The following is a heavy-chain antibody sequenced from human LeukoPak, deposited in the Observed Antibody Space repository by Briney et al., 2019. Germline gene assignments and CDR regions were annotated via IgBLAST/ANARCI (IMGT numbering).Heavy chain of an antibody. V-gene: IGHV4-4*07. J-gene: IGHJ4*02. D-gene: IGHD3-10*01. Sequence: SETLSLTCSASGGSISNYYWSWIRQPAGKGLGWIGRIYPSGSTNYNTSLKSRVTMSIDTSKNQFSLKLSSVTAADTAVYYCARDYYDSGSYPFDYWGQGTLVTVSS. CDR1: GGSISNYY. CDR2: IYPSGST. CDR3: ARDYYDSGSYPFDY.